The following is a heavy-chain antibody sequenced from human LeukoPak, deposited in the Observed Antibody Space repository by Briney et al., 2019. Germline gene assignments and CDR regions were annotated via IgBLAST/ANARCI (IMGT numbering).Heavy chain of an antibody. CDR2: IYSGGST. V-gene: IGHV3-66*01. CDR3: ARDRDSSDYYDSSGYLGY. D-gene: IGHD3-22*01. CDR1: GFTVSSNY. J-gene: IGHJ4*02. Sequence: GGSLRLSCAASGFTVSSNYMSWVRQAPGKGLEWVSVIYSGGSTYYADSVKGRFTISRDNSKNTLYLQMNSLRAEDTAVYYCARDRDSSDYYDSSGYLGYWGQGTLVTVSS.